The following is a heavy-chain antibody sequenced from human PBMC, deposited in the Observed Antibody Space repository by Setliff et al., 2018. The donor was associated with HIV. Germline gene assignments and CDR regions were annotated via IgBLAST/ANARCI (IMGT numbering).Heavy chain of an antibody. Sequence: GASVKVSCKASGGTFSNYAFSWVRQAPGQGLEWMGGLIPIVDITKSTQKFRDRVTFTADESTKTAQMELSGLTFEDTAVYYCAKGPNFEDAFDIWG. CDR2: LIPIVDIT. V-gene: IGHV1-69*10. CDR3: AKGPNFEDAFDI. D-gene: IGHD2-8*01. J-gene: IGHJ3*02. CDR1: GGTFSNYA.